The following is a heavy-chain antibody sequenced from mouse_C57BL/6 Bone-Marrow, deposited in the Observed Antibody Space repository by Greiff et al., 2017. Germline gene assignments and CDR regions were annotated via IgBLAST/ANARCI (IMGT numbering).Heavy chain of an antibody. Sequence: QVQLQQSGAELARPGASVKLSCKASGYTFTSYGISWVKQRTGQGLEWIGEIYPRSGNTYYNEKFKGKATLTADKSSSSAYIALRSLTSEDSAVYFCATRAYITSGGYWGQGTTLTVSS. CDR3: ATRAYITSGGY. V-gene: IGHV1-81*01. D-gene: IGHD1-1*01. CDR2: IYPRSGNT. CDR1: GYTFTSYG. J-gene: IGHJ2*01.